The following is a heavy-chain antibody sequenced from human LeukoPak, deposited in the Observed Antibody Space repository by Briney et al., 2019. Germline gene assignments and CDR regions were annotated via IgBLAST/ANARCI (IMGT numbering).Heavy chain of an antibody. CDR1: GFTFSSYA. CDR3: ARDRWHYDSSGCLN. D-gene: IGHD3-22*01. V-gene: IGHV3-30*04. Sequence: GGSLRLSCAASGFTFSSYAMHWVRQAPGKGLEWVAVISYDGSNKYYADSVKGRFTISRDNSKNTLYLQMNSLRAEDTAVYYCARDRWHYDSSGCLNWGQGTLVTVSS. CDR2: ISYDGSNK. J-gene: IGHJ4*02.